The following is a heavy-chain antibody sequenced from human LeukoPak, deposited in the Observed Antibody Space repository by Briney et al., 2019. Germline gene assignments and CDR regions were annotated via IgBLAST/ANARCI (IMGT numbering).Heavy chain of an antibody. CDR1: GHIFTTYW. D-gene: IGHD2-8*01. V-gene: IGHV5-51*01. CDR3: ASAVHGHYYFDD. J-gene: IGHJ4*02. Sequence: GESLKISCKIPGHIFTTYWIGWVRQMPGKGLEWVGIFHLVDSYTTYSPSFVGQVTISADRSISTAFLQWSNLKASDTAVYFCASAVHGHYYFDDWGQGTLVTVSS. CDR2: FHLVDSYT.